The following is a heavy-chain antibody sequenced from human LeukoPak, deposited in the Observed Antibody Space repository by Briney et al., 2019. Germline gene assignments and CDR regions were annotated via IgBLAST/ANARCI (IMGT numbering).Heavy chain of an antibody. V-gene: IGHV3-30-3*01. Sequence: GRALRLFCAASGFTFSSYAMHWVRQAPGKGLEGGGVISYDGSNKYYADSVKGRFTISRDNSKNTLYLQMNSLRAEDTAVYYCARDGPREIAGYYDSSGPFDYWGQGTLVTVSS. CDR3: ARDGPREIAGYYDSSGPFDY. J-gene: IGHJ4*02. CDR1: GFTFSSYA. D-gene: IGHD3-22*01. CDR2: ISYDGSNK.